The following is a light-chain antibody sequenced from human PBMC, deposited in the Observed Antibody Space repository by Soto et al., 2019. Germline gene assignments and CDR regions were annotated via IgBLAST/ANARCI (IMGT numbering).Light chain of an antibody. CDR2: AAS. V-gene: IGKV3-11*01. CDR1: QSVSSY. CDR3: HQRSNWLLYT. J-gene: IGKJ2*01. Sequence: EIVLTQSPATLSLSPGDRATLSCRASQSVSSYLAWYQQKPGQAPRLLIYAASNRATGIPARFSGSGSGTDFTRTISSLEPEDFAVYYCHQRSNWLLYTFGQGTKLEIK.